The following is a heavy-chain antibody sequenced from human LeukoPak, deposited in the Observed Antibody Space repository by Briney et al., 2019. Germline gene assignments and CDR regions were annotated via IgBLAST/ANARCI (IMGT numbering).Heavy chain of an antibody. CDR2: ISYDGSNK. D-gene: IGHD2-15*01. CDR3: AKLAVVVADAFDI. Sequence: PGRSLRLSCAASGFTFSSYGMHWVRQAPGKGLEWVAVISYDGSNKYYADSVKGRFTISRDNSKNTLYLQMNSLRAEDTAVYYCAKLAVVVADAFDIWGQGTMVTVPS. V-gene: IGHV3-30*18. CDR1: GFTFSSYG. J-gene: IGHJ3*02.